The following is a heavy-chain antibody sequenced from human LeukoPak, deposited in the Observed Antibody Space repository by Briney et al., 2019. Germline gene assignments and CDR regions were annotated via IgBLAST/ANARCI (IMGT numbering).Heavy chain of an antibody. V-gene: IGHV3-15*01. J-gene: IGHJ4*02. D-gene: IGHD3-9*01. CDR3: TTDHDILTGYCGY. Sequence: GGSLRLSCAASGFTFSNAWMSWVRQAPGKGLEWVGRIKSKTDGGTTDYAAPVKGRFTISRDDSKNPLYLQMNSLKTEDTAVYYCTTDHDILTGYCGYWGQGTLVTVSS. CDR2: IKSKTDGGTT. CDR1: GFTFSNAW.